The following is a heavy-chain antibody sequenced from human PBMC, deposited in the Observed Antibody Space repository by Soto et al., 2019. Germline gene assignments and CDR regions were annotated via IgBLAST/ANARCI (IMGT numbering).Heavy chain of an antibody. D-gene: IGHD2-2*01. CDR1: GGSISSSSYY. CDR3: ARQVVVVPAAIPSCFDY. J-gene: IGHJ4*02. Sequence: QLQLQESGPGLVKPSETLSLTCTVSGGSISSSSYYWGWIRQPPGKGLEWIGSIYYSGSTYYNPSLKSRVTISVDTSKNQFSLKLSSVTAADTAVYYCARQVVVVPAAIPSCFDYWGQGTLVTVSS. CDR2: IYYSGST. V-gene: IGHV4-39*01.